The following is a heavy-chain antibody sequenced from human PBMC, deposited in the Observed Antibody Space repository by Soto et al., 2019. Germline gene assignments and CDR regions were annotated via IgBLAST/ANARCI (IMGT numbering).Heavy chain of an antibody. CDR3: ARDIESVTAKHFLYHYAMEG. V-gene: IGHV1-18*01. CDR2: VSANNGHT. Sequence: ASVKVSCKASGFTFSNYGLNWVRQAPGQGLEWMGWVSANNGHTNYAQNLQGRVYMTTDTSTSTAYMELRGLRFDDTAVYYCARDIESVTAKHFLYHYAMEGLGQGTTIIVSS. CDR1: GFTFSNYG. D-gene: IGHD3-16*01. J-gene: IGHJ6*01.